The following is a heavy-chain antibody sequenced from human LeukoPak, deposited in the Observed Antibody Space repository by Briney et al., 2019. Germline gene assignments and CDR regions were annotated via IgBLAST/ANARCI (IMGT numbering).Heavy chain of an antibody. J-gene: IGHJ4*02. V-gene: IGHV4-59*01. Sequence: SETLSLTCTVSGGSISTYYWNWIRQPPGKGLEWIGYIYYSGSTNYNPSLKSRVTISVDTSKNQFSLKLNSVTAADTAEYYCARSGGYSSSWSLWGQGTLVTVSS. CDR3: ARSGGYSSSWSL. D-gene: IGHD6-13*01. CDR2: IYYSGST. CDR1: GGSISTYY.